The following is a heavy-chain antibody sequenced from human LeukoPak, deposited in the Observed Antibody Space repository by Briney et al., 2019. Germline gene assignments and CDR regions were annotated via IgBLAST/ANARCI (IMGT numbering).Heavy chain of an antibody. CDR1: GFTFTSYA. CDR2: ICGSGDMT. V-gene: IGHV3-23*01. Sequence: GGSLRLSCAASGFTFTSYAMNWVRDAPGKGLEWVSDICGSGDMTYYADSVKGRFTISRDNSKNTVYLQMNGLRAQDTAVYFCARSQTNAVYYYGMDVWGQGTTVTVSS. CDR3: ARSQTNAVYYYGMDV. D-gene: IGHD2-8*01. J-gene: IGHJ6*02.